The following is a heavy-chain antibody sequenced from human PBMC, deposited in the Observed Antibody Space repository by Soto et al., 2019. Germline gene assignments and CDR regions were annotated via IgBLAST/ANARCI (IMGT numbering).Heavy chain of an antibody. CDR3: ARFVSNYDYVWGSYRDFDY. Sequence: QVTLKESGPVLVKPTETLTLTCTVSGFSLSNARMGVSWIRQPPGKALEWLAHIFSNDEKSYSTSLKSRLTIYKDTSKSQVVLTMTNMDPVDTATYYCARFVSNYDYVWGSYRDFDYWGQGTLVTVSS. CDR2: IFSNDEK. CDR1: GFSLSNARMG. J-gene: IGHJ4*02. V-gene: IGHV2-26*01. D-gene: IGHD3-16*02.